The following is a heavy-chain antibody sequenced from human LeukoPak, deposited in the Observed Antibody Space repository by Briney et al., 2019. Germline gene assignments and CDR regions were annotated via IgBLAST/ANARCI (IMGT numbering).Heavy chain of an antibody. D-gene: IGHD6-19*01. Sequence: ASETLSLTCTVSGGSISSYYWSWIRQPPGKGLEWIGYIYYSGSTNYNPSLKSRVTISVDTSKNQFSLKLSSVTAADTAVYYCAREMGSGSEFDFWGQGTLVTVSS. J-gene: IGHJ4*02. CDR1: GGSISSYY. CDR2: IYYSGST. V-gene: IGHV4-59*01. CDR3: AREMGSGSEFDF.